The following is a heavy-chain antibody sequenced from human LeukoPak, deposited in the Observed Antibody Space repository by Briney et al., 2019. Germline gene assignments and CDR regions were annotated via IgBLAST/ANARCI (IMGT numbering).Heavy chain of an antibody. V-gene: IGHV4-4*07. CDR3: AREVSGSYYNPTGGYYYYMDV. CDR2: IYTSGST. D-gene: IGHD3-10*01. Sequence: SETLSLTCGVSGYSIRNDYYWSWIRQPAGKGLEWIGRIYTSGSTNYNPSLKSRVTMSVDTSKNQFSLKLSSVTAADTAVYYCAREVSGSYYNPTGGYYYYMDVWGKGTTVTVSS. CDR1: GYSIRNDYY. J-gene: IGHJ6*03.